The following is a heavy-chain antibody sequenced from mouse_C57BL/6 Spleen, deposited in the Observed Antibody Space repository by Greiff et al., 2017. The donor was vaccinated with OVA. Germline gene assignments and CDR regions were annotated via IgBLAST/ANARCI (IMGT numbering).Heavy chain of an antibody. D-gene: IGHD2-10*02. CDR2: IDPEDGDT. CDR3: TTPSYGNYWFAY. J-gene: IGHJ3*01. V-gene: IGHV14-1*01. CDR1: GFNIKDYY. Sequence: VQLKQSGAELVRPGASVKLSCTASGFNIKDYYMHWVKQRPEQGLEWIGRIDPEDGDTEYAPKFQGKATMTADTSSNTAYLQLSSLTSEDTAVYYCTTPSYGNYWFAYWGQGTLVTVSA.